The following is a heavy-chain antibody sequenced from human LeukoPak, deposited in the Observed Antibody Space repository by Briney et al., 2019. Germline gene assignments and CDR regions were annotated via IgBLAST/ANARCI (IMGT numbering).Heavy chain of an antibody. J-gene: IGHJ4*02. V-gene: IGHV1-3*04. D-gene: IGHD3-22*01. Sequence: GASVTVSCKTSGYTFTNHPMHWMSQAPGHRLEWMGWINTDNGNTKYSQKFQGRVAFTRDTSASTAYMELNSLTSEDTSVYYCAPLIGAYFDYWGQGTLVTVSS. CDR1: GYTFTNHP. CDR2: INTDNGNT. CDR3: APLIGAYFDY.